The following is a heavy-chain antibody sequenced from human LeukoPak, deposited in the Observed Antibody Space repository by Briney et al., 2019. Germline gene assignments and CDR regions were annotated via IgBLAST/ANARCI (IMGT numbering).Heavy chain of an antibody. Sequence: GGSLRLSCAASGFTFSSYSMNWVRQAPGKGMEWVSSISSSRSHIYYADSVKGRFTISRDSAKNSLYLQMNSLRGEDTAVYYCARGSDILTGYPENAFDIWGQGTMVTVSS. CDR3: ARGSDILTGYPENAFDI. CDR2: ISSSRSHI. D-gene: IGHD3-9*01. V-gene: IGHV3-21*01. CDR1: GFTFSSYS. J-gene: IGHJ3*02.